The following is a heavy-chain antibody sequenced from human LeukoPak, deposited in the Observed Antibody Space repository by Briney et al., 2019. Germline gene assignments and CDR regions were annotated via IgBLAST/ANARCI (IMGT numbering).Heavy chain of an antibody. CDR2: INPNSGGT. Sequence: GSVRVSCKASRYTVTGYYMHWVRQAPGQGLEGMGWINPNSGGTNYTQKFQGRVTMTRDTSISTAYMELSRLRSDDTAVYYCARGELVIEAYYSYMDVWGKGTTVTVSS. V-gene: IGHV1-2*02. CDR3: ARGELVIEAYYSYMDV. CDR1: RYTVTGYY. J-gene: IGHJ6*03. D-gene: IGHD3-22*01.